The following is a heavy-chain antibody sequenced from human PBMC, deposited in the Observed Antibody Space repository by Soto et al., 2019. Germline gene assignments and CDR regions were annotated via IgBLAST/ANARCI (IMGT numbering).Heavy chain of an antibody. Sequence: SEPLSLTCAVSGYSISDAYYWGWIRQPPGKGLAWIATIYHTGSSYYNPSLKSRFTISVNASNNQFSLKVTSVTAADTAVYYCARTGFGTGWCFDYWGQGALVTVSS. CDR3: ARTGFGTGWCFDY. CDR2: IYHTGSS. V-gene: IGHV4-38-2*01. J-gene: IGHJ4*02. D-gene: IGHD6-19*01. CDR1: GYSISDAYY.